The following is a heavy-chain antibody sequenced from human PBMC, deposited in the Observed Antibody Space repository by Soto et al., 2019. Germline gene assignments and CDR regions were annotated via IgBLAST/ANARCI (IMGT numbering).Heavy chain of an antibody. CDR3: AGTEIVVVPIASRFDY. V-gene: IGHV4-59*01. D-gene: IGHD2-2*01. CDR2: LYYNGSP. J-gene: IGHJ4*02. CDR1: GGSIRSYY. Sequence: QVQLQESGPRLVRPSETLSLTCNVSGGSIRSYYWSWIRQSPGKRLEWIGYLYYNGSPNYNPSLKSRVTISGDTSKNQFSLRLTSVTAADTGVYFCAGTEIVVVPIASRFDYWCQGTLVTVSS.